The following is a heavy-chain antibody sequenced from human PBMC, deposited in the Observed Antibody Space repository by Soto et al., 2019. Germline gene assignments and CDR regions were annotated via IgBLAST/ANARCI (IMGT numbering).Heavy chain of an antibody. V-gene: IGHV3-30-3*01. CDR2: ISYGGNTE. CDR1: GFTFSTSA. Sequence: QVQVVESGGGVVQPGGSLRLSCAASGFTFSTSAMHWVRQAPGKGLEWMAAISYGGNTEYYADSVKGRFTVSRDISESTLYLQMTGVGTEDTAVYYWVREDFEAVRGHFGCWGQGPLVSVSS. CDR3: VREDFEAVRGHFGC. D-gene: IGHD3-9*01. J-gene: IGHJ4*02.